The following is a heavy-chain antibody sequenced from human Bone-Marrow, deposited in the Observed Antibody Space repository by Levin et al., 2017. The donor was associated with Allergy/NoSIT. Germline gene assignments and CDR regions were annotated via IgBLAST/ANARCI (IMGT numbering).Heavy chain of an antibody. CDR1: GFTFSDYS. CDR2: ISTSGSYT. V-gene: IGHV3-11*06. D-gene: IGHD2-15*01. CDR3: ARDSGGGRLQDAFDM. Sequence: PGGSLRLSCAASGFTFSDYSMSWIRQAPGKGLEWVSYISTSGSYTNNADSVKGRFTISRDNARNSLSLQMNSLTAEDTAVYYCARDSGGGRLQDAFDMWGQGAMVTVSS. J-gene: IGHJ3*02.